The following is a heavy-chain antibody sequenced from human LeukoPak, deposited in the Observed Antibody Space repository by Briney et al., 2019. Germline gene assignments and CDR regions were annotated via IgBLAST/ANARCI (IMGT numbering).Heavy chain of an antibody. V-gene: IGHV4-31*03. D-gene: IGHD2-2*01. J-gene: IGHJ4*02. Sequence: SETLSLTCTVSGDSISTGGYYWYWIRQHPGKGLEWIGYVYYSGSTYYNPSFRSRVTMSVDTSKNQFSLKLSSLTAADTAVYYCARGHGFCSSTSCYEFDHWGQGTLVTVSS. CDR1: GDSISTGGYY. CDR3: ARGHGFCSSTSCYEFDH. CDR2: VYYSGST.